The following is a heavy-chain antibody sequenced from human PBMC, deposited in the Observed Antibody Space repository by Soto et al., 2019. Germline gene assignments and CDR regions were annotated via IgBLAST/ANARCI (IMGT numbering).Heavy chain of an antibody. J-gene: IGHJ5*02. CDR3: AKDDYGDYSFDP. D-gene: IGHD4-17*01. Sequence: GGSLRLSCAASGFTFSSYAMSWVRQAPGKGLEWVSAISGSGGSTYYADSVKGRFHISRDNSKNTLYLQMNSLRAEDTAVYYCAKDDYGDYSFDPWGQGTLVTVSS. CDR1: GFTFSSYA. CDR2: ISGSGGST. V-gene: IGHV3-23*01.